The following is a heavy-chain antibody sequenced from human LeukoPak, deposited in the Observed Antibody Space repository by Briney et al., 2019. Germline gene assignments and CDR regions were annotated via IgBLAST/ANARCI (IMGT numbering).Heavy chain of an antibody. CDR3: ARLDEYSSSSRYYGMDV. D-gene: IGHD6-6*01. Sequence: ASVKVSCKVSGYTFTSYGISWVRQAPGQGLEWMGWISAYNGNTNYAQKLQGRVTMTTDTSTSTAYMELSSLRSEDTAVYYCARLDEYSSSSRYYGMDVWGQGTTVTVSS. J-gene: IGHJ6*02. CDR2: ISAYNGNT. CDR1: GYTFTSYG. V-gene: IGHV1-18*01.